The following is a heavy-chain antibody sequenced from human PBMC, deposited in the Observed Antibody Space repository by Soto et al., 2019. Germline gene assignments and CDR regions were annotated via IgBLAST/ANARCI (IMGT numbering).Heavy chain of an antibody. J-gene: IGHJ4*02. Sequence: SETLSLTCTVSGGSISSYFYIWVRQPPGKGLEWIGAVYYTGTTNYNPSLRSRVTISMDTSKNQLSLNLRSVSAADTAVYYCARFPLDCGADCFFDYWGQGTVVTVSS. D-gene: IGHD2-21*02. CDR3: ARFPLDCGADCFFDY. CDR1: GGSISSYF. CDR2: VYYTGTT. V-gene: IGHV4-59*12.